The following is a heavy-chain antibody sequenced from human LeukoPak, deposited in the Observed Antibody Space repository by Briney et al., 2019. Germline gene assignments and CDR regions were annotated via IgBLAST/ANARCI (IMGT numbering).Heavy chain of an antibody. Sequence: ASVKVSCKASGYTFSSYGLSWLRKAPGQGLEWMGWISGNNGNTNYAQKLQGRVTMTTDTSTSTAYMELRSLRSDDTAVYYCAKVGGGSWSKDAFDIWGQGTMVTVSS. J-gene: IGHJ3*02. V-gene: IGHV1-18*01. CDR3: AKVGGGSWSKDAFDI. D-gene: IGHD2-15*01. CDR1: GYTFSSYG. CDR2: ISGNNGNT.